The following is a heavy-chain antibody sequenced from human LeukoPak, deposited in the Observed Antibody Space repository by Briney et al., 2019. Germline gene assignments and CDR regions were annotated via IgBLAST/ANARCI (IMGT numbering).Heavy chain of an antibody. CDR1: GYTFTIDN. V-gene: IGHV1-8*01. Sequence: ASVTVSFTASGYTFTIDNINWVRQAPAQGNERMGWMNPNSGNTGYAQKFQGRVTMTRNTSTSTAYMELSSLRSEDTAVYYCARGAPLYDFWSGYYPDYMDVWGKGTTVTVSS. CDR3: ARGAPLYDFWSGYYPDYMDV. J-gene: IGHJ6*03. D-gene: IGHD3-3*01. CDR2: MNPNSGNT.